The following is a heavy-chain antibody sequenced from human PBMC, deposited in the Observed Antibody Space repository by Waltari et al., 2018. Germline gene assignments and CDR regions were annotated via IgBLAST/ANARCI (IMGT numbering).Heavy chain of an antibody. V-gene: IGHV3-33*01. Sequence: QVQLVESGGGGVQPGRSLRLSCAASGFIFSNYGMHWVRQAPGKWLGWVAVCDYDGSTKHYADSVKGRFTISRDNSKNTLNLEMNSLRAEDTAVYFCARCGRGVDSSASCLDHWGQGILVTVSS. D-gene: IGHD1-1*01. CDR2: CDYDGSTK. CDR1: GFIFSNYG. CDR3: ARCGRGVDSSASCLDH. J-gene: IGHJ4*02.